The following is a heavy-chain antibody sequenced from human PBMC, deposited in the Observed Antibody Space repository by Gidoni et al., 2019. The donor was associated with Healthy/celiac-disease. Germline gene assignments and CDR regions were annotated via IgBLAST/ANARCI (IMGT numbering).Heavy chain of an antibody. J-gene: IGHJ4*02. Sequence: QVQLQQWGAGLLKPSETLSLTCAVYGGSFSGYYWSWIRQPPGKGLELIGEINHSGRTNYNPSLKSRVTISVDTSKNQFSLKLSSVSAADTAVYYCARSVERWYERYYFDYWGQGTLVTVSS. CDR2: INHSGRT. CDR1: GGSFSGYY. CDR3: ARSVERWYERYYFDY. D-gene: IGHD3-10*01. V-gene: IGHV4-34*01.